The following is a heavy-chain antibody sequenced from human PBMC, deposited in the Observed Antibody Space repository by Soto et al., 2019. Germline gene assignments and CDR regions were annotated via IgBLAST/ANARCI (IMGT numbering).Heavy chain of an antibody. CDR1: GYIFTGHY. CDR2: INPDTGVT. V-gene: IGHV1-2*02. J-gene: IGHJ4*02. D-gene: IGHD6-19*01. Sequence: QVQLVQSGAGVKKPGASVKVSCKTSGYIFTGHYMQWVRQAPGQGLEWMGWINPDTGVTNFAQRFQGRVTLASDTSITTVHMEVSRLTSDDTAVYFCARAYSGTYAFDYWGQATLVTVSS. CDR3: ARAYSGTYAFDY.